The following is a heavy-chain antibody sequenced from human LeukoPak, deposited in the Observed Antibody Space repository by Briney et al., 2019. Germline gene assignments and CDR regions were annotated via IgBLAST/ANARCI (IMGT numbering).Heavy chain of an antibody. J-gene: IGHJ6*02. CDR3: ARDAVDTANAV. CDR2: INSDGSIT. CDR1: GFTFTTYW. D-gene: IGHD5-18*01. V-gene: IGHV3-74*01. Sequence: GGSLRLSCAASGFTFTTYWMQWVRQAPGKGLVWVSHINSDGSITSYADSVKGRFTISRDNAKNTLYLQMNSLRAEDTAVYYCARDAVDTANAVWGQGTTVTVSS.